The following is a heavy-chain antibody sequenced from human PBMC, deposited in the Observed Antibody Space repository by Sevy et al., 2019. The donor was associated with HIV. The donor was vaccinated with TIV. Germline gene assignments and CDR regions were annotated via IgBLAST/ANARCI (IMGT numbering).Heavy chain of an antibody. J-gene: IGHJ4*02. CDR2: INWSGGST. CDR1: GFTFDDYG. Sequence: GGSLRLSCAASGFTFDDYGMSWVRQVPGKGPEWVSGINWSGGSTGYADSVKGRVTISRENAKNSLYLQMKSLRAEDTALYYCARDPPSDYDYRSGYYDYWGQGIRVTVSS. CDR3: ARDPPSDYDYRSGYYDY. D-gene: IGHD3-3*01. V-gene: IGHV3-20*04.